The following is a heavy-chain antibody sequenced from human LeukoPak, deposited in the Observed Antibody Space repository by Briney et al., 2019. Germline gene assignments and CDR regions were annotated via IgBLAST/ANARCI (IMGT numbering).Heavy chain of an antibody. J-gene: IGHJ4*02. CDR1: GFTFSTYS. V-gene: IGHV3-48*01. CDR2: ISSGSGTV. D-gene: IGHD3-22*01. CDR3: AKDLHYYDSSGSDY. Sequence: PGGSLRLSCSASGFTFSTYSMNWVRLAPGKGLEWVSYISSGSGTVYYADSVKGRFTISRDNAKNSLYLQMNSLRAEDTAVYYCAKDLHYYDSSGSDYWGQGTLVTVSS.